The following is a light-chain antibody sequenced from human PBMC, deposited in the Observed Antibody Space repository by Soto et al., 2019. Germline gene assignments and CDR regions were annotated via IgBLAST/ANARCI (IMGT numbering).Light chain of an antibody. CDR1: QSVTSTS. J-gene: IGKJ5*01. CDR3: QQYGSSPT. V-gene: IGKV3-20*01. CDR2: GAS. Sequence: EIVLTQSPGTLSLSPWERATLSCRASQSVTSTSLAWYQQKPGQAPRLLMYGASSRATGTPDRISGGGSGTDFTLTISRLEPEDFAVYYCQQYGSSPTFGQGTRLEIK.